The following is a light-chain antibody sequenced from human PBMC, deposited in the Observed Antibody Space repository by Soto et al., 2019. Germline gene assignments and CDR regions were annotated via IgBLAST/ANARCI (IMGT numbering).Light chain of an antibody. CDR1: QSIASS. J-gene: IGKJ4*01. Sequence: EVVMTQSPATLSVSPGERATLSCRASQSIASSVAWYQQIPGQAPRLLIYGASTRATGIPARFSGSGSGTEFTLTISSLQSEDFAVYYCQQYNNWPPLTFGGGTKVEIK. CDR2: GAS. V-gene: IGKV3-15*01. CDR3: QQYNNWPPLT.